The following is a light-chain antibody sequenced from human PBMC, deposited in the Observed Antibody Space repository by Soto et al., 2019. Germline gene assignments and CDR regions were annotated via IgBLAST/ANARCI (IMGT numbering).Light chain of an antibody. CDR1: QDISNY. V-gene: IGKV1-33*01. Sequence: DIQMTPSPSSLSASVGDRVTITCQASQDISNYLNWYQQKPGKAPKLLIYDASNLETGVPSRFSGSGSGTDFTFTISSLQPEDVATYYCQQYDNLPTWTFGQGTTVEI. CDR3: QQYDNLPTWT. J-gene: IGKJ1*01. CDR2: DAS.